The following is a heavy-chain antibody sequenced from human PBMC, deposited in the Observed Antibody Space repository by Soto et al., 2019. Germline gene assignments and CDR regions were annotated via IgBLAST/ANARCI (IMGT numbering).Heavy chain of an antibody. J-gene: IGHJ6*02. CDR1: GGSISSSNW. V-gene: IGHV4-4*02. Sequence: QVQLQESGPGLVKPSGTLSLTCAVSGGSISSSNWWSWVRQPPGKGLEWIGEIYHSGSTNYNPSLKSRVTISVDKSKNQFSLKLSSVTAADTAVYYCARVLSSSWPYYYYGMDVWGQGTTVTVSS. D-gene: IGHD6-13*01. CDR2: IYHSGST. CDR3: ARVLSSSWPYYYYGMDV.